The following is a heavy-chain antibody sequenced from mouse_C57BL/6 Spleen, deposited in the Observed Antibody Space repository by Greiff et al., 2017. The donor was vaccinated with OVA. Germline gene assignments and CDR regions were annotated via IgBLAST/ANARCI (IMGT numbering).Heavy chain of an antibody. Sequence: VQLQQPGAELVKPGASVKMSCKASGYTFTSYWITWVKPRPGQGLEWIGDIYPGSGSTNYNEKFKSKATLTVDTSSSTAYMQLSSLTSEDSAVYYCARGADYGSSYWYFDVWGTGTTVTVSS. CDR2: IYPGSGST. J-gene: IGHJ1*03. V-gene: IGHV1-55*01. CDR1: GYTFTSYW. CDR3: ARGADYGSSYWYFDV. D-gene: IGHD1-1*01.